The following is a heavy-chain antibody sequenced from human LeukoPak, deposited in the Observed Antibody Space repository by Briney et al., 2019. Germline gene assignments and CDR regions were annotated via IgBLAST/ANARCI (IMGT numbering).Heavy chain of an antibody. J-gene: IGHJ5*02. D-gene: IGHD3-3*01. CDR2: ISAYNGNT. CDR1: GYTFTSYG. CDR3: ARDLTDWTTYYDFWNGYSSYNWFDP. V-gene: IGHV1-18*01. Sequence: ASVKVSCKASGYTFTSYGISWVRQAPGQGLEWMGWISAYNGNTNYAQKLQGRVTMTRDTSISTAYMELSRLRSDDTAVYYCARDLTDWTTYYDFWNGYSSYNWFDPWGQGTLVTVSS.